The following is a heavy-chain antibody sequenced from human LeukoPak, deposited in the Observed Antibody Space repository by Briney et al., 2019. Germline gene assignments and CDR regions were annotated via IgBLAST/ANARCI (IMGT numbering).Heavy chain of an antibody. V-gene: IGHV3-74*01. D-gene: IGHD6-13*01. CDR3: ARADSTWANDF. CDR2: INSDGSST. CDR1: GFTFSTSW. Sequence: GGSLRLSCAASGFTFSTSWMYWVRQAPGKGLVWASRINSDGSSTTYADSVKGRFTVSRDNAKNTLYPQMNSLRVDDTAVYYCARADSTWANDFWGQGTLVTVSS. J-gene: IGHJ4*02.